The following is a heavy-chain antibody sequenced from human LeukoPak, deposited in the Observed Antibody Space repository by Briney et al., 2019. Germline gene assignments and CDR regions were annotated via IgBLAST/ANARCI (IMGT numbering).Heavy chain of an antibody. CDR3: AKGNKSGGSYYNNWFDP. Sequence: GGSLRLSCAASGFTFSSYAMSWVRQAPGKGLEWVSAISGSGGSTYYADSVKGRFTISRDNSKNTLYLQMNSLRAEDTAVYYCAKGNKSGGSYYNNWFDPWGQGTLVTASS. V-gene: IGHV3-23*01. D-gene: IGHD1-26*01. CDR1: GFTFSSYA. J-gene: IGHJ5*02. CDR2: ISGSGGST.